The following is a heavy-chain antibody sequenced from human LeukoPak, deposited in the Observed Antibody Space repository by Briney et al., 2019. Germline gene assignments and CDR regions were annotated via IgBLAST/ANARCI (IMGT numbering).Heavy chain of an antibody. CDR1: GYIFINYG. CDR3: ARYGDCAPRYFDL. Sequence: ASVKVSCKASGYIFINYGICWVRQAPGQGLEWMGWISAYSGNTKYAQKFQGRLTMITDTSTSTAYMDLRSLRSDDTAVYYCARYGDCAPRYFDLWGRGTLVTVSS. CDR2: ISAYSGNT. D-gene: IGHD4-17*01. V-gene: IGHV1-18*01. J-gene: IGHJ2*01.